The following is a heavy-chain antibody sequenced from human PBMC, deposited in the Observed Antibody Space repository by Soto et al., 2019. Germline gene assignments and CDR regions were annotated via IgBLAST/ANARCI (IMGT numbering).Heavy chain of an antibody. D-gene: IGHD3-22*01. CDR1: GYTFTSYG. Sequence: ASVKVSCKASGYTFTSYGISWVRQAPGQGLEWMGWISAYNGNTNYAQKLQGRVTMTTDTSTSTAYMELRSLRSDDTAVYYCARPHSYYDSSGYYYLGYFDYWGQGTLVTVS. V-gene: IGHV1-18*01. CDR2: ISAYNGNT. CDR3: ARPHSYYDSSGYYYLGYFDY. J-gene: IGHJ4*02.